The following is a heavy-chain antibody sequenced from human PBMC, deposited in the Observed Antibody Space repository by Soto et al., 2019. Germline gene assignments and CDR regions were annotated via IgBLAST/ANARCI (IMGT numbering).Heavy chain of an antibody. CDR3: ARGRAPMILFGGSYFDI. Sequence: SETLSLTCAVYGGSFSGYYWSWIRQPPGKGLEWIGEINHSGSTNYNPSLKSRVTISVDTSKNQFSLKLSSVTAADTAVYYCARGRAPMILFGGSYFDIWGQGTMVTVSS. V-gene: IGHV4-34*01. J-gene: IGHJ3*02. D-gene: IGHD3-16*01. CDR1: GGSFSGYY. CDR2: INHSGST.